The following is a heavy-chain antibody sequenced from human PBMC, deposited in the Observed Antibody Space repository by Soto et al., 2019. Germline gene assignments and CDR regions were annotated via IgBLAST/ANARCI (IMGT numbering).Heavy chain of an antibody. CDR3: ARDLGGYVHLWDKSNY. D-gene: IGHD5-12*01. CDR1: GFRFSGFG. J-gene: IGHJ1*01. CDR2: ISFDASEK. Sequence: QVQLVESGGGVVQPGASLTLSCAASGFRFSGFGMHWVRQAPGKGLEWVAVISFDASEKFYVDSVKGRFSISRDDSHSTVFLQMNSLRREDTCVYYCARDLGGYVHLWDKSNYWGQGTMVTVS. V-gene: IGHV3-30*04.